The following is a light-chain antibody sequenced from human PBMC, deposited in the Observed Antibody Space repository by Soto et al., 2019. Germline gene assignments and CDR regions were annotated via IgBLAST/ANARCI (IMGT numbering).Light chain of an antibody. CDR3: QQYGSSLSIT. CDR2: GAS. V-gene: IGKV3-20*01. J-gene: IGKJ5*01. CDR1: QSVSSNY. Sequence: EIVLTQSPGTLSLSPGERVTLSCRASQSVSSNYLAWYQQKPGQAPRLLIYGASSRATGIPDRFRGSGSGTDFTLTISRLEPEDFEVYYCQQYGSSLSITFGQGTRLEIK.